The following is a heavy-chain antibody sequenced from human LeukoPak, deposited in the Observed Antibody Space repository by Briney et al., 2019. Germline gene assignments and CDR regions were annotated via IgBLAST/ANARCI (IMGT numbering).Heavy chain of an antibody. D-gene: IGHD5-18*01. CDR1: GFTFSDYY. Sequence: GGSLRLSCAASGFTFSDYYMHWVRQAPGKGLVWVARMSGDASSTDYADSVKGRFTISRDYAKNTLYLQMDRLRVEDTAMYYCAKDHSPGWFDPWGQGTLVTVSS. CDR3: AKDHSPGWFDP. J-gene: IGHJ5*02. CDR2: MSGDASST. V-gene: IGHV3-74*01.